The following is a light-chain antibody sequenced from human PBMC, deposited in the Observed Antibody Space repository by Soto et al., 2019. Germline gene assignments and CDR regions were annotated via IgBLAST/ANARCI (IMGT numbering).Light chain of an antibody. V-gene: IGKV1-17*01. CDR2: AVS. CDR3: LQHNSYPLT. J-gene: IGKJ4*01. CDR1: QGIRRD. Sequence: DIQMTQSLSSLSAPVGGRVTITCRASQGIRRDLGWYQQKPGKAPTRLIYAVSSLHSGVPSRFSGSGSGTEITLTISSLQPEDSATYYCLQHNSYPLTFGGGTKVEIK.